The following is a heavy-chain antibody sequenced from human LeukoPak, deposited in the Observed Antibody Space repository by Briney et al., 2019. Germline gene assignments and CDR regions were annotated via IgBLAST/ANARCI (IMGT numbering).Heavy chain of an antibody. J-gene: IGHJ4*02. Sequence: GGSLRLSCAASGFTFSSYAMSWVRQAPGKGLEWVALISSDGSDKKYADSVKGRFTMSRDNSKNTLYLQMHSLRVEDTAVYYCARDYPADHWGQGTLVTVSS. CDR3: ARDYPADH. V-gene: IGHV3-30-3*01. CDR2: ISSDGSDK. CDR1: GFTFSSYA.